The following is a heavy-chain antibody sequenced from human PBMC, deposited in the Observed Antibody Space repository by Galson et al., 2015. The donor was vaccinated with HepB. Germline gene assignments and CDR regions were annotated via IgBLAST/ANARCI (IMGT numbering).Heavy chain of an antibody. CDR3: ARGSGGSCYDGMDV. CDR2: ISSSSSYI. J-gene: IGHJ6*02. V-gene: IGHV3-21*01. D-gene: IGHD2-15*01. Sequence: SLRLSCAASGFTFSSYSMNWVRQAPGKGLEWVSSISSSSSYIYYADSVKGRFTISRDNAKNSLYLQMNSLRAEDTAVYYCARGSGGSCYDGMDVWGQGTTVTVSS. CDR1: GFTFSSYS.